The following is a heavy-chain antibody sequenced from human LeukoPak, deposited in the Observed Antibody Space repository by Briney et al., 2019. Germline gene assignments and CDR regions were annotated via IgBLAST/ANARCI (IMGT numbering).Heavy chain of an antibody. Sequence: QPGGSLRLSCAASGFTFSSYSMNWVRQAPGKGLEWVSYISSSSSTIYYADSVKGRFTISRDNAKNSLYLQMNSLRGEDTAVYYCAKDQDHGLQTNYYMDVWGKGTTVTVSS. CDR3: AKDQDHGLQTNYYMDV. J-gene: IGHJ6*03. CDR2: ISSSSSTI. CDR1: GFTFSSYS. D-gene: IGHD5-18*01. V-gene: IGHV3-48*01.